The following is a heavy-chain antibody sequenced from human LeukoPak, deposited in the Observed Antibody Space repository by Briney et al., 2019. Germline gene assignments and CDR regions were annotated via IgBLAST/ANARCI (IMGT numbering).Heavy chain of an antibody. D-gene: IGHD1-26*01. CDR2: ISPSGGSR. V-gene: IGHV1-46*01. Sequence: GASVKVSCKASGYTFTSYYMHWVRQAPGQGLEWMGIISPSGGSRSCAQKFQGRVTMTRDTSTSTVYMELSSLRSEDTAVYYCARGSIVGAKTLGFGAFDIWGQGTMVTVSS. CDR3: ARGSIVGAKTLGFGAFDI. CDR1: GYTFTSYY. J-gene: IGHJ3*02.